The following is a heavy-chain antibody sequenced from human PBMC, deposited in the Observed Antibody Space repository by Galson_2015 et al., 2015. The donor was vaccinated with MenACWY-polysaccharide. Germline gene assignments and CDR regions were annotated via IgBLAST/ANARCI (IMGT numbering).Heavy chain of an antibody. V-gene: IGHV3-33*01. CDR1: GLRFSGSG. J-gene: IGHJ3*01. CDR3: VREGSRIAFHAFDV. Sequence: SLRLSCAASGLRFSGSGMHWVRQAPGKGLEWVAVIQYDGSNKVYVDSVKGRFTISRDNSKNILFLEMNSLRAEDTAVYYCVREGSRIAFHAFDVWGRGTMVTVSS. CDR2: IQYDGSNK. D-gene: IGHD2-15*01.